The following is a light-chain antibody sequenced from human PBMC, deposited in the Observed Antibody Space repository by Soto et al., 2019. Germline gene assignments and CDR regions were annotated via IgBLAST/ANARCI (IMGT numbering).Light chain of an antibody. Sequence: QSVLTQPPSVSAAPGQNVTISCSGSSSNFEKIYVSWYQQFPGTVPKRLIYDGNKRPSGIPDRFSGSKSGTSAILGITGLQTGDEADYYCGAWDKSLSAEVFGGGTKLTVL. V-gene: IGLV1-51*01. CDR1: SSNFEKIY. CDR2: DGN. CDR3: GAWDKSLSAEV. J-gene: IGLJ3*02.